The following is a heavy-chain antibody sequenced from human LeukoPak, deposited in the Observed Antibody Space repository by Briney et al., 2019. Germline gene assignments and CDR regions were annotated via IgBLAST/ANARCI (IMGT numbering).Heavy chain of an antibody. CDR3: ARGLRRKEGDYYYGMDV. Sequence: PSETLSLTCAVYGESLSGYYWGWIRQPPGQGLEWIGEINHSGSTNYNPSLKSRVTISVDTSKNQFSLKLSSVTAADTAVYYCARGLRRKEGDYYYGMDVWGQGTTVTVSS. V-gene: IGHV4-34*01. CDR2: INHSGST. J-gene: IGHJ6*02. CDR1: GESLSGYY. D-gene: IGHD4-17*01.